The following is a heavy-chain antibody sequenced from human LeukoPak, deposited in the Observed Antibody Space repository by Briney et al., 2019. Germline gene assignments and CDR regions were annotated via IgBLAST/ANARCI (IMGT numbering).Heavy chain of an antibody. CDR2: IRDTGVTT. CDR3: TKESIYCSSTTCYSPYGADV. V-gene: IGHV3-23*01. D-gene: IGHD2-2*01. Sequence: PGGSLRLSCAASGFSFSSYAMSWVRHVPGKGLEWVSGIRDTGVTTYYAESAKGRFTISRDNPKNTVYLQMDSLRAEDTAIYYCTKESIYCSSTTCYSPYGADVWGQGTTVTVCS. CDR1: GFSFSSYA. J-gene: IGHJ6*02.